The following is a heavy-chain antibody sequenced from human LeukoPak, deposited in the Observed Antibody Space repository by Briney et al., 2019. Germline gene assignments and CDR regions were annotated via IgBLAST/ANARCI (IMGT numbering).Heavy chain of an antibody. D-gene: IGHD6-19*01. J-gene: IGHJ5*02. CDR2: INPSGGST. CDR1: GYTFTSYY. Sequence: ASVKVSCKASGYTFTSYYMHWVRQAPGQGLEWMGIINPSGGSTSYAQKFQGRVTMTRDTSTSTVYMELSSLRSDDTAVYYCARDLPVPRMYSSGWYGVAGRWFDPWGQGTLVTVSS. V-gene: IGHV1-46*01. CDR3: ARDLPVPRMYSSGWYGVAGRWFDP.